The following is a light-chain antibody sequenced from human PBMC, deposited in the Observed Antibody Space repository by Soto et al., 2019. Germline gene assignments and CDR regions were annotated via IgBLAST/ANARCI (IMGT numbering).Light chain of an antibody. CDR2: EVS. J-gene: IGLJ1*01. V-gene: IGLV2-23*02. CDR3: CSYAGSSSL. Sequence: ALTQPASVSGSPGQSITISCTGTSSDVGSYNLVSWYQQHPGKAPKLMIYEVSKRPSGVSNRFSGSKSGNTASLTIFGFQAEDEADYYCCSYAGSSSLFGTGTKVTVL. CDR1: SSDVGSYNL.